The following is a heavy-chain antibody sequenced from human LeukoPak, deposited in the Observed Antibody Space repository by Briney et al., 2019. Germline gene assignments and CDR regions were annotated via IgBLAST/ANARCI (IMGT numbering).Heavy chain of an antibody. D-gene: IGHD2-15*01. V-gene: IGHV4-30-4*01. CDR1: GASISSGDYY. CDR3: ARPKGRGCNGGTCYTDWFDP. CDR2: IHYSGNS. Sequence: SQTLSLTCTVCGASISSGDYYWSWIRQPPGKGLEWIGYIHYSGNSYYNPSLKSRVTISIDTSKNQFSLKLSSVTAADTAVYYCARPKGRGCNGGTCYTDWFDPWGQGTLVTVSS. J-gene: IGHJ5*02.